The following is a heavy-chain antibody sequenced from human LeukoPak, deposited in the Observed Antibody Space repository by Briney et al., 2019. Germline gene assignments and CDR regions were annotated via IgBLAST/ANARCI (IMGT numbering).Heavy chain of an antibody. D-gene: IGHD5-18*01. V-gene: IGHV4-59*01. Sequence: PSETLSLTCSVSGGSISSNYWSWIRQPPGKGLEWIGYIYHSGSTNYNPSLKSRVTISVDTSKNQFSLKLSSVTAADTAVYYCARDAAMAGYYFDCWGQGTLVTVSS. J-gene: IGHJ4*02. CDR1: GGSISSNY. CDR3: ARDAAMAGYYFDC. CDR2: IYHSGST.